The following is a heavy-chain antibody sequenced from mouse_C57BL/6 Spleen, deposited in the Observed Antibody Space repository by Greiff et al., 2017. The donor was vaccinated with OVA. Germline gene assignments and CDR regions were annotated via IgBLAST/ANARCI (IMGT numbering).Heavy chain of an antibody. CDR1: GFSLTSYG. Sequence: VQGVESGPGLVQPSQSLSITCTVSGFSLTSYGVHWVRQSPGKGLEWLGVIWSGGSTDYNAAFISRLSISKDNSKSQVFFKMNSLQADDTAIYYCASPIYYDYDGRFAYWGQGTLVTVSA. CDR3: ASPIYYDYDGRFAY. V-gene: IGHV2-2*01. D-gene: IGHD2-4*01. J-gene: IGHJ3*01. CDR2: IWSGGST.